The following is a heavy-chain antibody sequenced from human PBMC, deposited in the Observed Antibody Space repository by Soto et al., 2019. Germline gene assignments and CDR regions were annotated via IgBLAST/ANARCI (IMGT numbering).Heavy chain of an antibody. D-gene: IGHD3-3*01. CDR1: GFTFSSYA. J-gene: IGHJ6*02. V-gene: IGHV3-23*01. CDR2: ISGSGGST. CDR3: AKDLRGYDFCSGYSYYYGMDV. Sequence: EVQLLESGGGLVQPGGSLRLSCAASGFTFSSYAMSWVRQAPGKGLEWVSAISGSGGSTYYADSVKGRFTISRDNSKNTLYLQMNSLRAEDTAVYYCAKDLRGYDFCSGYSYYYGMDVWGQGTTVTVSS.